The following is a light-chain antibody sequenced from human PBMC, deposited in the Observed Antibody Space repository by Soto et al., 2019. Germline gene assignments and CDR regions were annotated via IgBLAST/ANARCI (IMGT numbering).Light chain of an antibody. V-gene: IGLV2-14*01. CDR2: EVT. Sequence: QPVLTQPAPVSGSPGQTSTISCTGTSRDMGNYNYVSWYQHHPGKAPKLRIYEVTSRPSGVSDRFSGSKSGMTASLTISGLQPEDEADYFCASYRSANTLVVFGTGTKVTVL. J-gene: IGLJ1*01. CDR3: ASYRSANTLVV. CDR1: SRDMGNYNY.